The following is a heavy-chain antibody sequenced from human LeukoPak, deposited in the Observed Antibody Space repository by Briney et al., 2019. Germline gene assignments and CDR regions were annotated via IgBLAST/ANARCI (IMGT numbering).Heavy chain of an antibody. Sequence: SETLSLTCTVSGGSISSGSYYWSWIRQPAGKGLEWIGRIYTSGSTNYNPSLKRRVTISADTSKNQFSLKLTSVTAADTAVYYCARDRELGSWGQGILVTVSS. V-gene: IGHV4-61*02. CDR3: ARDRELGS. J-gene: IGHJ5*02. D-gene: IGHD3-16*01. CDR2: IYTSGST. CDR1: GGSISSGSYY.